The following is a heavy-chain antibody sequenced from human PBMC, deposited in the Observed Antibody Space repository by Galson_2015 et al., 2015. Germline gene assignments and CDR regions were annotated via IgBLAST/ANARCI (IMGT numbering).Heavy chain of an antibody. D-gene: IGHD3-22*01. CDR2: IYTGGST. Sequence: SLRLSCAASGFNVSSLYMSWVRHAPGKGLEWVSDIYTGGSTHYADSVTGRFTTSRDKSKNTLFLEMTRLRPEDTAVYFCAGGALTYFDGSGETLDHWGQGTLVTVSS. J-gene: IGHJ4*02. V-gene: IGHV3-53*01. CDR1: GFNVSSLY. CDR3: AGGALTYFDGSGETLDH.